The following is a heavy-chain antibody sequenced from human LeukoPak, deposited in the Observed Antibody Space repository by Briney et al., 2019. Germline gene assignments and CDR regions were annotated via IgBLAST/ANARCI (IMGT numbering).Heavy chain of an antibody. Sequence: SETLSLTCTVSGGSISSSSYYSGWIRQPPGKGLEWIGSIYYSGSTYYNPSLKSRVTISVNTSKNQFSLKLSSVTAADTAVYYCASRYCSGGSCYSGTNNWFDPWGQGTLVTVSS. D-gene: IGHD2-15*01. V-gene: IGHV4-39*07. J-gene: IGHJ5*02. CDR1: GGSISSSSYY. CDR3: ASRYCSGGSCYSGTNNWFDP. CDR2: IYYSGST.